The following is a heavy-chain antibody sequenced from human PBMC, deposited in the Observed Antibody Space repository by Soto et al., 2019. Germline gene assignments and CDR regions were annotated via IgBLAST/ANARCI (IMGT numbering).Heavy chain of an antibody. CDR1: GFTFSSYS. CDR2: ISSSSSYI. CDR3: AGDCSSTSCFKRDAVDI. V-gene: IGHV3-21*01. J-gene: IGHJ3*02. Sequence: EVQLVESGGGLVKPGGSLRLSCAASGFTFSSYSMNWVRQAPGKGLEWVSSISSSSSYIYYADSVKGRFTISRDNAKNSLYLQMNSLRAEDTAVYYCAGDCSSTSCFKRDAVDIWGQGTMVTVAS. D-gene: IGHD2-2*01.